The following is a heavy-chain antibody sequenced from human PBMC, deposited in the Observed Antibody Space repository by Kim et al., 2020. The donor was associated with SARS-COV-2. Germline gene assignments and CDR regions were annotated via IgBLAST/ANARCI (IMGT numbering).Heavy chain of an antibody. D-gene: IGHD3-10*02. CDR3: ARDWPLGSSHAFDI. V-gene: IGHV4-59*01. CDR2: IYYSGST. J-gene: IGHJ3*02. Sequence: SETLSLTCTVSGGSISSYYWSWIRQPPGKGLEWIGYIYYSGSTKYNPSLKSRVTISVDTSKNQFYLKLNSVNAADTAVYYCARDWPLGSSHAFDIWGPGTMVTVSS. CDR1: GGSISSYY.